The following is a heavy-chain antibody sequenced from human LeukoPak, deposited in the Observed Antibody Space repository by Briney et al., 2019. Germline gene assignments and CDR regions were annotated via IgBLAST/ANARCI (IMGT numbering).Heavy chain of an antibody. V-gene: IGHV3-23*01. D-gene: IGHD2-2*01. CDR3: ARVVPAADY. J-gene: IGHJ4*02. Sequence: PGGSLRLSCAASGFTFSSYAMSWVRQAPGKGLEWVSAISGSGGNTHYADSVKGRLTISRDKSKNTLYLQMNSLRVEDTAVYYCARVVPAADYWGQGTLVTVSS. CDR2: ISGSGGNT. CDR1: GFTFSSYA.